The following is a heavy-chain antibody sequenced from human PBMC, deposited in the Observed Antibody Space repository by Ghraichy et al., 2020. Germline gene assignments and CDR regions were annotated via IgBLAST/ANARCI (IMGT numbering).Heavy chain of an antibody. CDR3: VPKPTYQSYSYGYNLDY. CDR2: ISGSGGST. J-gene: IGHJ4*02. CDR1: GFTFSSYA. V-gene: IGHV3-23*01. Sequence: LTCAASGFTFSSYAMSWVRQAPGKGLEWVSAISGSGGSTYYADSVKGRFTISRDNSKNTLYLQMNSLRAEDTAVYYCVPKPTYQSYSYGYNLDYWGQGTLVTVSS. D-gene: IGHD5-18*01.